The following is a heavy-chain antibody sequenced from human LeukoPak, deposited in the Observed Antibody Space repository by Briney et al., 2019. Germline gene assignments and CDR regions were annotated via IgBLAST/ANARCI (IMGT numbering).Heavy chain of an antibody. D-gene: IGHD3-16*02. J-gene: IGHJ4*02. V-gene: IGHV4-30-4*08. CDR1: GGSISSGDYY. CDR2: IYYSGST. Sequence: SETLSLTCTVSGGSISSGDYYWSWIRQPPGKGLEWIGYIYYSGSTYYNPSLKSRVTVSVDTSKNQFSLKLSSVTAADTAVYYCARVVADLSTYFDYWGQGTLVTVSS. CDR3: ARVVADLSTYFDY.